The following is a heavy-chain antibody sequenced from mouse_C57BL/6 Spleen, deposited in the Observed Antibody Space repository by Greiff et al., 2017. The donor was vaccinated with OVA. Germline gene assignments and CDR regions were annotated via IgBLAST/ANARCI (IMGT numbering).Heavy chain of an antibody. CDR1: GYTFTSCW. D-gene: IGHD2-3*01. V-gene: IGHV1-5*01. CDR3: TRWLLRGYYFDD. J-gene: IGHJ2*01. Sequence: VQLKQSGTVLARPGASVKMSCKTSGYTFTSCWMHWVKQRPGQGLEWIGAIYPGNSATSYNPQFKGQAKLTAVTSARTAYMKLSSLTKEDSTVDYCTRWLLRGYYFDDWGKGTTLTVSS. CDR2: IYPGNSAT.